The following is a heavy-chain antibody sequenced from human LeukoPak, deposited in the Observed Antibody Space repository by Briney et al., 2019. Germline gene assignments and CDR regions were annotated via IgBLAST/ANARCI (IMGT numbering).Heavy chain of an antibody. V-gene: IGHV4-39*02. CDR3: ARGGSGSWGL. D-gene: IGHD6-25*01. Sequence: SETLSLTCTVSGGSITSSSSYWGWIRQPPGKGLEWVGTVHYSGSTSYYPSLKSRVTISVDTSKNHFSLKVSSVTGADTAVYYCARGGSGSWGLWGQGTLVTVSS. J-gene: IGHJ4*02. CDR1: GGSITSSSSY. CDR2: VHYSGST.